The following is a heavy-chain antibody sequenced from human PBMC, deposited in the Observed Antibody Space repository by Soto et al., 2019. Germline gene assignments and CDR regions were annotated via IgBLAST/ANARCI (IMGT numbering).Heavy chain of an antibody. CDR3: SREGGDGTGSLDV. J-gene: IGHJ3*01. CDR2: IHYSGTT. CDR1: GDSISGSDFY. D-gene: IGHD1-1*01. Sequence: QVGLQATRPGLVKPSQTLSLTCAVSGDSISGSDFYWDWIRQSPGKGLEWIGYIHYSGTTYYNPSEKSRVTLSVNTSKDQLYLSLSSVTAALTAVYYCSREGGDGTGSLDVWGRGKMVIVSS. V-gene: IGHV4-30-4*01.